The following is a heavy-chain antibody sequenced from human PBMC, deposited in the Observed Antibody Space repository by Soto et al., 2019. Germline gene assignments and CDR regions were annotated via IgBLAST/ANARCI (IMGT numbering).Heavy chain of an antibody. CDR1: GYSFTSYW. J-gene: IGHJ6*02. V-gene: IGHV5-51*01. CDR3: ARRGIAAAGTVHYHYGMDV. Sequence: GESLKISCKGSGYSFTSYWIGWVRQMPGKGLEWMGIIYPGDSDTRYSPSFQGQVTISADKSISTAYLQWSSLKASDTAMYYCARRGIAAAGTVHYHYGMDVWGQGTTVTVSS. CDR2: IYPGDSDT. D-gene: IGHD6-13*01.